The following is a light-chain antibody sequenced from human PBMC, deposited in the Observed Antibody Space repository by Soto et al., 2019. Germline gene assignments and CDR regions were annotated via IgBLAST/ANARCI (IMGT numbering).Light chain of an antibody. Sequence: QSVLTQPPSASGSPGQSVTISCSGTSSDVGGYDSVSWYQHHPGKVPKLIIFDVDKWPSGVPDRFSGFKSGNTASLTVSGLRAEDEADYYCSSYAGSNNFVFGTGTQRTVL. J-gene: IGLJ1*01. V-gene: IGLV2-8*01. CDR2: DVD. CDR1: SSDVGGYDS. CDR3: SSYAGSNNFV.